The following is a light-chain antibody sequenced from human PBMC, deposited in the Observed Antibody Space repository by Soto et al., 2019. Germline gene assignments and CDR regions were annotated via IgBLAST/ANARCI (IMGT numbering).Light chain of an antibody. CDR1: SSDVGSYNL. V-gene: IGLV2-23*01. Sequence: QSVLTQPASVSGSAGQSITISCTGTSSDVGSYNLVSWYQQHPGKAPKLMIYEGSKRPSGVSNRFSGSKSGNTASLTISGLHAEDEADYYCCSYAGSTPYVFGTGTKVTVL. CDR2: EGS. J-gene: IGLJ1*01. CDR3: CSYAGSTPYV.